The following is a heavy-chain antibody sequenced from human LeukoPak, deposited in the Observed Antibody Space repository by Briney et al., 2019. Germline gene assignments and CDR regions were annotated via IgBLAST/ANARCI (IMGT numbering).Heavy chain of an antibody. Sequence: GGSLRLSCSGSGFTFGDYALSWVRQAPGKGLEWVGFIRSKAYGGTIAYAASVRGRFTISRDDSKSIAYLQMNSLKTEDTAVYYCTRGAGYTYCSFYWGQGTLVTVSS. V-gene: IGHV3-49*04. J-gene: IGHJ4*02. CDR1: GFTFGDYA. CDR3: TRGAGYTYCSFY. CDR2: IRSKAYGGTI. D-gene: IGHD5-18*01.